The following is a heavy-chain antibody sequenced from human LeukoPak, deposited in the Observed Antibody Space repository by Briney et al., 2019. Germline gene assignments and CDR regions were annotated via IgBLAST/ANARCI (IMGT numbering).Heavy chain of an antibody. V-gene: IGHV4-59*08. J-gene: IGHJ4*02. CDR2: IYYSGST. CDR1: GGSISSYY. D-gene: IGHD3-16*02. CDR3: ARLLGSYRHFDY. Sequence: PSETLSLTCTVSGGSISSYYWSWIRQPPGKGLEWIGYIYYSGSTNYNPSLKSRVTISVDTSKNQFSLRLRSVTAADTAVYYCARLLGSYRHFDYWGQGTLVSVSS.